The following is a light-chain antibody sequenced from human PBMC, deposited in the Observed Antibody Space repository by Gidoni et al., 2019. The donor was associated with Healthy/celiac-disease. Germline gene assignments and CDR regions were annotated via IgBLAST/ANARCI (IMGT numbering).Light chain of an antibody. J-gene: IGLJ2*01. V-gene: IGLV1-44*01. Sequence: QSVLTQPPSASGTPVQRVTISCSGSSSNIGSNTVNWYQQLPGTAPKPLIYSNNHRPSGVPDRFSGSKSGTSASLAISGLQSEDEADYYCAAWDDSLNGPVFGGGTKLTVL. CDR3: AAWDDSLNGPV. CDR1: SSNIGSNT. CDR2: SNN.